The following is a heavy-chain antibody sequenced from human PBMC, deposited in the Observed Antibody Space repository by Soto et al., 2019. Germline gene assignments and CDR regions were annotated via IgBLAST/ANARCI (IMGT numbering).Heavy chain of an antibody. CDR2: IKQDGSEK. CDR3: AKALPRYCSGGSCPSNYYYYYMDV. J-gene: IGHJ6*03. V-gene: IGHV3-7*05. D-gene: IGHD2-15*01. Sequence: GGSLRLSCAASGFTFSSYWMSWVRQAPGKGLEWVANIKQDGSEKYYVDSVKGRFTISRDNAKNPLYLQMNSLRAEDTAVYYCAKALPRYCSGGSCPSNYYYYYMDVWGKGTTVTVSS. CDR1: GFTFSSYW.